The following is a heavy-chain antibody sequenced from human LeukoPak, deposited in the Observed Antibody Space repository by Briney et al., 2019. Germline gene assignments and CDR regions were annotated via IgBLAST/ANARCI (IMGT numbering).Heavy chain of an antibody. CDR3: ARARLPLANWNYARGNYYYMDV. CDR2: IFPIFGTA. D-gene: IGHD1-7*01. Sequence: SVNVSCKASGGTFYSYAISWVRQAPGQGLEWMGGIFPIFGTANYAQKFQGRVTITTDESTSTAYMELSSLRSEDTAVYYCARARLPLANWNYARGNYYYMDVWGKGTTVTVSS. J-gene: IGHJ6*03. CDR1: GGTFYSYA. V-gene: IGHV1-69*05.